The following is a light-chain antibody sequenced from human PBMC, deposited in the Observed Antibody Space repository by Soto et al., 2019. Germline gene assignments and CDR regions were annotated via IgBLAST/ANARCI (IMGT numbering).Light chain of an antibody. J-gene: IGKJ3*01. CDR1: QDIRND. V-gene: IGKV1-6*01. Sequence: AIQMTQSPSSLSASVGDRVTIACRASQDIRNDLGWYQQKPGKAPNLLIYAASTLQIGVPSRFSGSGSGTDFTLTISSLQPEDFATYYCLQGYNFPHTFGPGTKVDIK. CDR3: LQGYNFPHT. CDR2: AAS.